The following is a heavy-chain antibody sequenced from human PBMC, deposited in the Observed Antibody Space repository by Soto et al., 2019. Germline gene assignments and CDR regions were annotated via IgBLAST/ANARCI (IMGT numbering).Heavy chain of an antibody. J-gene: IGHJ5*02. CDR2: IYYSGST. CDR3: ARVRYCSGGSCYSDWFDP. Sequence: SETLSLTCTVSGGSISSGDYYWSWIRQPPGKGLEWIGYIYYSGSTYYNPSLKSRVTISVDTSKNQFSLKLSSVTAADTAVYYCARVRYCSGGSCYSDWFDPWGQGTLVTVPS. D-gene: IGHD2-15*01. CDR1: GGSISSGDYY. V-gene: IGHV4-30-4*01.